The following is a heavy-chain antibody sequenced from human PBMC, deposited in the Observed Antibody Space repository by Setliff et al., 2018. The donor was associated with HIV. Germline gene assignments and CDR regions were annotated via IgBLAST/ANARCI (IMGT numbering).Heavy chain of an antibody. CDR1: GGSISRDSFY. V-gene: IGHV4-39*01. CDR3: ARGARLLAGYSDRWDYYYMAV. D-gene: IGHD6-13*01. Sequence: PSETLSLTCTVSGGSISRDSFYWGWFRQPPGEGLGWIGSIYYSGTTYYAPSLETRITISVDTSTNQFSLKRTSVTAADTAVYYCARGARLLAGYSDRWDYYYMAVWGKGTTVTVSS. J-gene: IGHJ6*03. CDR2: IYYSGTT.